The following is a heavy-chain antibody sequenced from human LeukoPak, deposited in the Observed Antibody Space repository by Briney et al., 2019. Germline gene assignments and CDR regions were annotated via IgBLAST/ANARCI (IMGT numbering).Heavy chain of an antibody. J-gene: IGHJ4*02. D-gene: IGHD3-16*01. CDR1: GGSISSRKW. CDR3: ANESSLGVY. CDR2: IYHSGYT. Sequence: SGTLSLTCTVSGGSISSRKWWGWVRQPPGKGLEWIGEIYHSGYTNYNPSFKSRVTISEDQSRNQFSLKLTSVTAADTAVYYCANESSLGVYWGQGTLVTVSS. V-gene: IGHV4-4*02.